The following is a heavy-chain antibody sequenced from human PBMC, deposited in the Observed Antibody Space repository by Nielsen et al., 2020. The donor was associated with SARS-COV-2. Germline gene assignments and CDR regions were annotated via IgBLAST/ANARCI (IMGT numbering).Heavy chain of an antibody. CDR1: GYTFTNYV. D-gene: IGHD3-22*01. CDR2: ININTGNP. CDR3: ARWFYGMDV. Sequence: ASVKVSCKASGYTFTNYVMNRVRQPPRQGLEWMGWININTGNPTYAQGLTGRFVFSFDTSVNTAYLQISGLRADDTAVYYCARWFYGMDVWGQGTTVTVSS. V-gene: IGHV7-4-1*02. J-gene: IGHJ6*02.